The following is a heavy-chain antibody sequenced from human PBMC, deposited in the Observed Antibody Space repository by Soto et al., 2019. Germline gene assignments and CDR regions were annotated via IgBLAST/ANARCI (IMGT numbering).Heavy chain of an antibody. Sequence: PSETLSLTCAVSGGSISSGGYSWSWIRQPPGKGLEWIGYIYHSGSTYYNPSLQSRVTISVDRSKNQFSLKLSSVTAADTAVYYCARATVTLLVIDYWGQGTLVAVSS. CDR2: IYHSGST. CDR1: GGSISSGGYS. J-gene: IGHJ4*02. V-gene: IGHV4-30-2*01. D-gene: IGHD4-4*01. CDR3: ARATVTLLVIDY.